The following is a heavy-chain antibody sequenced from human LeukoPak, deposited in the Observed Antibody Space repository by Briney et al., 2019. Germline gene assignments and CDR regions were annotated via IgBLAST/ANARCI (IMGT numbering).Heavy chain of an antibody. V-gene: IGHV4-61*02. Sequence: SQTLSLTCTVSGVSISSGSHYWSWIRQPAGKGLEWIGRIYTSGSTNYNPSLKSRVTISVDTSKNQFSLKLSSVTAADTAVYYCAAGRGWLLPFDYWGQGTLVTVSS. CDR3: AAGRGWLLPFDY. CDR1: GVSISSGSHY. D-gene: IGHD1-26*01. CDR2: IYTSGST. J-gene: IGHJ4*02.